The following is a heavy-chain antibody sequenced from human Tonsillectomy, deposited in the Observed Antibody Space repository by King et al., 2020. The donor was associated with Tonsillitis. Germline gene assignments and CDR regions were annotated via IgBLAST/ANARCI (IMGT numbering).Heavy chain of an antibody. CDR3: ARDLGAMVRGVIRKTPSGY. Sequence: VQLVESGGGLVKPGGSLRLSCAASGFTFSSYRMNWVRQAPGKGLEWVSSISSSSSYIYYADSVKGRFTISRDNAKNSLYLQMNSLRAEDTAVYYCARDLGAMVRGVIRKTPSGYWGQGTLVTGSS. V-gene: IGHV3-21*01. CDR2: ISSSSSYI. D-gene: IGHD3-10*01. J-gene: IGHJ4*02. CDR1: GFTFSSYR.